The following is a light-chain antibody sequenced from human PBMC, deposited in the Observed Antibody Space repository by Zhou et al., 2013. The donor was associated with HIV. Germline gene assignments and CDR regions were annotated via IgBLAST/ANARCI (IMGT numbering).Light chain of an antibody. CDR3: MQGLHTWT. V-gene: IGKV2-29*01. CDR1: QSLLHSDGKAY. J-gene: IGKJ1*01. Sequence: DVVMTQSPLSLPVTLGQPASISCKSSQSLLHSDGKAYLYWYLQKAGQSPQLLIYETSSRFSGVPDRFSGSGSGTDFTLKISRVEAEDVGIYYCMQGLHTWTFGQGTKVEL. CDR2: ETS.